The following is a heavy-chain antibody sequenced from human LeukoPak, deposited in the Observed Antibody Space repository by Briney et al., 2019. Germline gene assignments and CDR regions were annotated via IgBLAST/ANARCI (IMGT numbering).Heavy chain of an antibody. D-gene: IGHD4-23*01. CDR3: ASGVTVVTNILMEEYFQH. CDR1: GYTFTGYY. CDR2: INPSGGST. V-gene: IGHV1-46*01. J-gene: IGHJ1*01. Sequence: GASVKVSCKASGYTFTGYYMHWVRQAPGQGLEWMGIINPSGGSTSYAQKFQGRVTMTRDTSTSTVYMELSSLRSEDTAVYYCASGVTVVTNILMEEYFQHWGQGTLVTVSS.